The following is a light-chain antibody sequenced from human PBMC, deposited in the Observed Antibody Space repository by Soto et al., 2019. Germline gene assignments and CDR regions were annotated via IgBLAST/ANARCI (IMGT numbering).Light chain of an antibody. J-gene: IGKJ1*01. Sequence: DIQMSQSPSTRSASVGDRVTITCRASQSISSWVAWYQQKPGKAPKLLIYDASSLESGVPSRFSGSGSGTEFTLTISSLQPDDFATYYCQQYNSYSRTFGQGTKVDIK. CDR2: DAS. V-gene: IGKV1-5*01. CDR3: QQYNSYSRT. CDR1: QSISSW.